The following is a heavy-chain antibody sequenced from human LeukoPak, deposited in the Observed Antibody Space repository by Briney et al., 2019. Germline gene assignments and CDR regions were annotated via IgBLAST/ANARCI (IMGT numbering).Heavy chain of an antibody. D-gene: IGHD3-16*01. CDR2: IYTSGST. Sequence: SETLSLTCTVSGGSISSYYWSWIRQPAGKGLEWIGRIYTSGSTNYNPSLKSRVTISVDTSKNQFSLKLGSVTAADTAVYYCAPQGTPVWGSYLGAFDIWGQGTMVTVSS. V-gene: IGHV4-4*07. CDR3: APQGTPVWGSYLGAFDI. J-gene: IGHJ3*02. CDR1: GGSISSYY.